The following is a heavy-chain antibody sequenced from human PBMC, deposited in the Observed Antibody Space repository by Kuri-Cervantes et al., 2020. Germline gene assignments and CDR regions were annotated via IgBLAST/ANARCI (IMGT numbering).Heavy chain of an antibody. J-gene: IGHJ3*02. D-gene: IGHD3-22*01. CDR2: INPNSGGT. V-gene: IGHV1-2*02. CDR1: QYTFIGYY. CDR3: ANPRSPGGYYDSSGESAFDM. Sequence: ASVKVSCKASQYTFIGYYMHWVRQAPGQGLEWMGWINPNSGGTKYAQKFQGRVTMTRDMSISTAYMELSRLKSDDTAVYYCANPRSPGGYYDSSGESAFDMWGQGTMVTVSS.